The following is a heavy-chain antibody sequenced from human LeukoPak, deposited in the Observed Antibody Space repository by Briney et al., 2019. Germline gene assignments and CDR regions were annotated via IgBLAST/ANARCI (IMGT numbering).Heavy chain of an antibody. CDR2: ISSSSSYI. V-gene: IGHV3-21*01. CDR1: GFTFSSYS. J-gene: IGHJ4*02. D-gene: IGHD3-10*01. CDR3: AKVSGLNLDY. Sequence: KTGGSLRLSCAASGFTFSSYSMNWVRQAPGKGLEWVSSISSSSSYIYYADSVKGRFTISRDNAKNSLYLQMNSLRAEDTAVYYCAKVSGLNLDYWGQGTLVTVSS.